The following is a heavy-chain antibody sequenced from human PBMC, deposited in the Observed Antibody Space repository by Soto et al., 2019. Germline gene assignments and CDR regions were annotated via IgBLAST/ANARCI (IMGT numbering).Heavy chain of an antibody. J-gene: IGHJ6*02. CDR3: ARLPGSPSYYTYGMDV. Sequence: SETLSLTCGVSGDSVSSSNWWSWVRQTPGKGLEWIGEIYHSGNSNYNPSLKSRVTISVDKSKNQFSLKLSSVTAADTAVYYCARLPGSPSYYTYGMDVWGQGTTVTAP. CDR2: IYHSGNS. D-gene: IGHD1-26*01. V-gene: IGHV4-4*02. CDR1: GDSVSSSNW.